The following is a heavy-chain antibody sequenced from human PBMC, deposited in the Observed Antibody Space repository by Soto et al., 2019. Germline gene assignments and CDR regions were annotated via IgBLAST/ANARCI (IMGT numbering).Heavy chain of an antibody. Sequence: GGSLRLSCAASGFTFSSYWMHWVRQAQGKGLVWVSRIKSDGSSTNYADSVKGRFTISRDNAKNTLYLQMNSLRAEDTAVYYCAGYDSSGYYFGAFDYWGQGTLVTVSS. V-gene: IGHV3-74*01. D-gene: IGHD3-22*01. CDR1: GFTFSSYW. CDR3: AGYDSSGYYFGAFDY. J-gene: IGHJ4*02. CDR2: IKSDGSST.